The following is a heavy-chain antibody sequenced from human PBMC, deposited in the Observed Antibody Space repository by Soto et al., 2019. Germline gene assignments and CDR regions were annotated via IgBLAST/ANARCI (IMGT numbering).Heavy chain of an antibody. J-gene: IGHJ4*02. V-gene: IGHV3-30*03. CDR1: GFTFSSFG. CDR3: XAFLGDRRRRQYDALGRKGPVAISGANSNNTLSPQINSVRPEDTTLYYCTRGTGYSSGEFYN. D-gene: IGHD6-6*01. Sequence: GGSLRLYCAASGFTFSSFGMNWVRQAPGTGLERGEVISYDGGSEYYAGSVKGRFTISGEXSNDTLWLQSNSLRPEDSDPYYWXAFLGDRRRRQYDALGRKGPVAISGANSNNTLSPQINSVRPEDTTLYYCTRGTGYSSGEFYNWGQGS. CDR2: ISYDGGSE.